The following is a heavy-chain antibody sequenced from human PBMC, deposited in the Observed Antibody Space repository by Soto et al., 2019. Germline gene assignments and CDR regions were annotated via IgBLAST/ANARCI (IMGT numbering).Heavy chain of an antibody. V-gene: IGHV4-61*01. Sequence: SETLSLTCSVSGGSVSSDSHYWSWIRQPPGKGLEWIGYIYRSGTTKYNPSLKSPVTISVDTSKNQFSLKLSFVTAADTAMYYCARVSFYYDSSGYAVAWFDPWGQGIRVTVSS. CDR2: IYRSGTT. D-gene: IGHD3-22*01. J-gene: IGHJ5*02. CDR3: ARVSFYYDSSGYAVAWFDP. CDR1: GGSVSSDSHY.